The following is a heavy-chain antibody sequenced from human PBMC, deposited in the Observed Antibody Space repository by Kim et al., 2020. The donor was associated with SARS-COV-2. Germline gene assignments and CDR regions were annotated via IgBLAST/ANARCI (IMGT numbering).Heavy chain of an antibody. CDR2: IYPGDSDT. D-gene: IGHD3-10*01. V-gene: IGHV5-51*01. Sequence: GESLKISCKGSGYSFTSYWIGWVRQMPGKGLEWMGIIYPGDSDTRYSPSFQGQVTISADKSISTAYLQWSSLKASDTAMYYCARLIYRVRGVISGKENWFDPWGQGTLVTVSS. CDR3: ARLIYRVRGVISGKENWFDP. CDR1: GYSFTSYW. J-gene: IGHJ5*02.